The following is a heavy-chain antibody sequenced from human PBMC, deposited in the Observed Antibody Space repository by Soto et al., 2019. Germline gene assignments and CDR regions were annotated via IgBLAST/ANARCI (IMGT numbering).Heavy chain of an antibody. J-gene: IGHJ6*02. CDR2: INPSGGST. CDR1: GYSFSGDY. D-gene: IGHD3-3*01. V-gene: IGHV1-46*01. Sequence: ASVKGSCKAAGYSFSGDYMHWVRRAPGQGLEWMGIINPSGGSTSYAQKFQGRVTMTRDTSTSTVYMELSSLRSEDTAVYYCARDRGYYDFWSGYIHYYYYYGMDVWGQGTTVTVSS. CDR3: ARDRGYYDFWSGYIHYYYYYGMDV.